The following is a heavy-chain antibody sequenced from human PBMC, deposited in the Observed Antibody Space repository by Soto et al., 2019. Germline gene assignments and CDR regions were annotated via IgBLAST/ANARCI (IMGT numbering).Heavy chain of an antibody. CDR2: IYYSGST. CDR1: GGSINSGDYY. D-gene: IGHD3-16*02. CDR3: AREGPQTFGGLVAPFDY. Sequence: SETLSLTCTVPGGSINSGDYYWSWIRQPPGKGLEWIGYIYYSGSTFYNPSLKSRVTVSVDTSKNQFSLKLSSVTAADTAVYYCAREGPQTFGGLVAPFDYWGQGTLVTVSS. J-gene: IGHJ4*02. V-gene: IGHV4-30-4*01.